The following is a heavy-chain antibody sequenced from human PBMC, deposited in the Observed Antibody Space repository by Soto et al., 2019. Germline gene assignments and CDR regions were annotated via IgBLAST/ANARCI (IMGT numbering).Heavy chain of an antibody. J-gene: IGHJ4*02. Sequence: SDTLSLTCTVSGGSISPFYCSWVRQPPGKGLEWIGYLYYSDNTNYNPSLKSRVTISVDASKNQVSLRLTSVTAADTAVYYCARVGGVAARTFDYWGQGTVVIVSS. CDR2: LYYSDNT. CDR1: GGSISPFY. D-gene: IGHD3-16*01. V-gene: IGHV4-59*07. CDR3: ARVGGVAARTFDY.